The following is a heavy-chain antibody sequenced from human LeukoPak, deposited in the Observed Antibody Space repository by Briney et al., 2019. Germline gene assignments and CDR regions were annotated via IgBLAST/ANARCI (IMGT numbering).Heavy chain of an antibody. J-gene: IGHJ1*01. CDR3: ARVSGLGMNEYLQH. D-gene: IGHD3-16*01. CDR1: GLTFSNSW. Sequence: GGSLRFSCAASGLTFSNSWMHWVRQAPGKGLVWVSRINNVGSATSYADSVKGRFTISRDNAKNTLYLQMNSLRAEDTAVYFCARVSGLGMNEYLQHWGQGTLVTVSS. V-gene: IGHV3-74*01. CDR2: INNVGSAT.